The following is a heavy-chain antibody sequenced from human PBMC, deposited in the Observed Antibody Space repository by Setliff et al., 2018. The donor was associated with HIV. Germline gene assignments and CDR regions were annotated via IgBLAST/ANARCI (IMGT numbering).Heavy chain of an antibody. CDR3: ARRGRGYSYGYPFDY. D-gene: IGHD5-18*01. V-gene: IGHV1-2*06. CDR1: GYTFTGYY. Sequence: ASVKVSCKASGYTFTGYYMHWVRQAPGQGLEWMGRINPNSGGTNYAQKFQGRVTMTRDTSISTAYMELSRLRSDDTAVYYCARRGRGYSYGYPFDYWGQGTLVTVYS. CDR2: INPNSGGT. J-gene: IGHJ4*02.